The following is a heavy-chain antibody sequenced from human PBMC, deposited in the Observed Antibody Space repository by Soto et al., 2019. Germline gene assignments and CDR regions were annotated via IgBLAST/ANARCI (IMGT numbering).Heavy chain of an antibody. V-gene: IGHV1-69*02. D-gene: IGHD5-18*01. Sequence: QVQLVQSGAEVKKPGSSVKVSCKASGGTFSSYTFSCVRQAPGQGLEWMGRIIPMLGIANYAQKFQGRVTITADKSTSTAYMELSSLRSEDTAVYYCANRGYSYGFVIYWGQGTLVTVSS. CDR2: IIPMLGIA. CDR3: ANRGYSYGFVIY. CDR1: GGTFSSYT. J-gene: IGHJ4*02.